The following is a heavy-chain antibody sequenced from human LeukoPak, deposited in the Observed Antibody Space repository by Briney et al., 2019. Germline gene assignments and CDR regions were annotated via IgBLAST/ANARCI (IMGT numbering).Heavy chain of an antibody. Sequence: GGSLRLSCAASGFTFSSYAMSWVRQAPGKGLEWVSTLSGSGGGTYYADSVKGRFTFSRDNSKNTLYLQMNSLRAEDTAVYYCAKEGGYGELSSYFDYWGQGTLVTVSS. CDR1: GFTFSSYA. V-gene: IGHV3-23*01. CDR3: AKEGGYGELSSYFDY. CDR2: LSGSGGGT. J-gene: IGHJ4*02. D-gene: IGHD3-16*02.